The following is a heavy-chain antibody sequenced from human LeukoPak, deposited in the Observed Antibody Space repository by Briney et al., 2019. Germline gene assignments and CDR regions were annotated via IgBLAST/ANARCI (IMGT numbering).Heavy chain of an antibody. V-gene: IGHV3-48*03. CDR3: ARERGSGSYAYFDY. CDR2: ISSSGSNI. CDR1: GFTFSSYE. D-gene: IGHD1-26*01. Sequence: GGSMRLSCAASGFTFSSYEMNWVRQAPGKGLEWVSYISSSGSNIYYADSVKGRFTISRDNAKNSLYLQMNSLRAEDTAVYYCARERGSGSYAYFDYWGQGTLVTVSS. J-gene: IGHJ4*02.